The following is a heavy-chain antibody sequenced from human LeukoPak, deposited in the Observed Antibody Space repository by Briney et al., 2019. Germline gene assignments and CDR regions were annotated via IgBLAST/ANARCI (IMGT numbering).Heavy chain of an antibody. Sequence: SETLSLTCAVYGGSFSGYYWSWIRQPPGKGLVWIGEINHSGSTNYNPSLKSRVTISVDTSKNQFSLKLSSVTAADTAVYYCARGRGYYYGSGYKTYYFDYWGQGTLVTVSS. CDR1: GGSFSGYY. D-gene: IGHD3-10*01. CDR2: INHSGST. V-gene: IGHV4-34*01. CDR3: ARGRGYYYGSGYKTYYFDY. J-gene: IGHJ4*02.